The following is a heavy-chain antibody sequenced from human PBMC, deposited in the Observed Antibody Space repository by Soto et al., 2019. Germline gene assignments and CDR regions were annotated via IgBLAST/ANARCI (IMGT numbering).Heavy chain of an antibody. Sequence: ASVKVSCKASGYTFTTYYMHWVRQAPGQGLEWMGIIYPSAGSTSYAQKFQGRVTMTRDTSTSTVYMELSSLRSEDTAVYYCASRTTTTCAYYAMDVWGQGTTVTVSS. CDR2: IYPSAGST. CDR3: ASRTTTTCAYYAMDV. D-gene: IGHD2-2*01. V-gene: IGHV1-46*03. CDR1: GYTFTTYY. J-gene: IGHJ6*02.